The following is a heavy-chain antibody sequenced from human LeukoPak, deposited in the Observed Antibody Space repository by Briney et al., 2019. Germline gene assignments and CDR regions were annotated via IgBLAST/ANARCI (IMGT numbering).Heavy chain of an antibody. V-gene: IGHV1-24*01. CDR2: FDPEDGET. CDR3: ATERRRAVAGQYWYFDL. D-gene: IGHD6-19*01. CDR1: GYTLTELS. J-gene: IGHJ2*01. Sequence: ASVKVSCKVSGYTLTELSMHWVRQAPGKGLEWMGGFDPEDGETIYAQKFQGRVTMTEDTSTDPAYMELSSLRSEDTAVYYCATERRRAVAGQYWYFDLWGRGTLVTVSS.